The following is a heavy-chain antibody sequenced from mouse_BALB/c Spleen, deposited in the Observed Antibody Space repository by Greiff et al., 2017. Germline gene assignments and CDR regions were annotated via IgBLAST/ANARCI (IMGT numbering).Heavy chain of an antibody. CDR3: AREGSSGYYYAMDY. J-gene: IGHJ4*01. V-gene: IGHV5-17*02. CDR2: ISSGSSTI. D-gene: IGHD1-1*01. Sequence: EVKLMESGGGLVQPGGSRKLSCAASGFTFSSFGMHWVRQAPEKGLEWVAYISSGSSTIYYADTVKGRFTISRDNPKNTLFLQMTSLRSEDTAMYYCAREGSSGYYYAMDYWGQGTSVTVSS. CDR1: GFTFSSFG.